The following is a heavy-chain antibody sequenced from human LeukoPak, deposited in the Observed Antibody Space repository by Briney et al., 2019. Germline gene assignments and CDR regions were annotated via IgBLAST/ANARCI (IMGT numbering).Heavy chain of an antibody. CDR3: ARVMAYYSSGSPSDY. V-gene: IGHV1-18*01. CDR1: GYTFTSYG. J-gene: IGHJ4*02. Sequence: GASVKVSCKASGYTFTSYGISWVRQAPGQGLEWMGWISAYNGNTNYAQKLQGRVTMTTDTSTSTAYMELRSLRSDDTAVYYCARVMAYYSSGSPSDYWGQGTLVTVSS. D-gene: IGHD3-10*01. CDR2: ISAYNGNT.